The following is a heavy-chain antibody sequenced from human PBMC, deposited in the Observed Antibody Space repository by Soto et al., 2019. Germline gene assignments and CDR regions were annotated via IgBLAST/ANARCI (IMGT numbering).Heavy chain of an antibody. CDR3: ARGDCSGGSCYSVDI. D-gene: IGHD2-15*01. CDR1: GGSISSYY. J-gene: IGHJ3*02. Sequence: SETLSLTCTVSGGSISSYYWSWIRQPPGKGLEWIGYIYYSGSTNYNPSLKSRVTISVDTSKNQFSLKLSSVTAADTAVYYCARGDCSGGSCYSVDIWGQGTMVTVSS. V-gene: IGHV4-59*12. CDR2: IYYSGST.